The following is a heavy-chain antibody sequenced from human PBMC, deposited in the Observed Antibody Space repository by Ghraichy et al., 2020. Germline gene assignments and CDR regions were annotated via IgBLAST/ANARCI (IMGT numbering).Heavy chain of an antibody. CDR3: AKGWMTTVTTLGPWYFDL. CDR2: ISWISGSI. CDR1: GFTFDDYA. D-gene: IGHD4-17*01. Sequence: SLRLSCAASGFTFDDYAMHWVRQTPGKGLEWVSGISWISGSIGYADSVKGRFTMSRDNAKNSLYLQMNSLRTEDTALYYCAKGWMTTVTTLGPWYFDLWGRGTLVTVSS. V-gene: IGHV3-9*01. J-gene: IGHJ2*01.